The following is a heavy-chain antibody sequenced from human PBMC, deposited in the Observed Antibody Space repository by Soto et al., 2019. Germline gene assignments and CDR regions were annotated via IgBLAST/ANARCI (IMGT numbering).Heavy chain of an antibody. CDR2: IIPALDIE. Sequence: QGLLVQSGAEVKKPGSSVKVSCKASGGTFSSYTLTWLRQAPGKGPEWMGRIIPALDIEGYEQKFQGRVTITADTSTSTAYMELRSLRSDDTAVYYCAAVAGTSAFVRYFEYWGQGTLVTVAS. V-gene: IGHV1-69*02. J-gene: IGHJ4*02. CDR1: GGTFSSYT. D-gene: IGHD6-19*01. CDR3: AAVAGTSAFVRYFEY.